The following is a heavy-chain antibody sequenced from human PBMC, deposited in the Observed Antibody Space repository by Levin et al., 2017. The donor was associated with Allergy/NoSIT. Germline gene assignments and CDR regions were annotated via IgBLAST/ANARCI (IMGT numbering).Heavy chain of an antibody. CDR1: GGSMRSYY. CDR3: ATAAPFYYYGMDV. J-gene: IGHJ6*02. Sequence: SETLFLTCSVSGGSMRSYYWSWIRQSPGKGLEWIGYIDHSGNSNYNPSLKNRVTMSVDTSKNQFSLKVTSVTAADTAVYFCATAAPFYYYGMDVWGQGTTVTVSS. D-gene: IGHD6-6*01. CDR2: IDHSGNS. V-gene: IGHV4-59*01.